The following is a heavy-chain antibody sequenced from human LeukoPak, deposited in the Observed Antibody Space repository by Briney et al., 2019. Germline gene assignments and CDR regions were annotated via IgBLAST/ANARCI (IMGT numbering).Heavy chain of an antibody. D-gene: IGHD3-22*01. J-gene: IGHJ5*02. CDR2: ISPSGGST. V-gene: IGHV1-46*01. CDR1: GYTFTSYY. Sequence: EASVKVSCKASGYTFTSYYMHWVRQAPGQGLEWMGIISPSGGSTSYAQKLQGRVTMTRDTSTSTVYMELSSLRSEDTAVYYCAREITMIAGWFDPWGQGTLVTVSS. CDR3: AREITMIAGWFDP.